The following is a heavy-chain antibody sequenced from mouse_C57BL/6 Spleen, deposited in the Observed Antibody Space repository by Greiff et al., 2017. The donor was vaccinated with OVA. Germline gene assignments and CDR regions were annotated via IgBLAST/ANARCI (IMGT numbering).Heavy chain of an antibody. CDR3: AREATMVTREYFDY. CDR2: IDPSDSYT. V-gene: IGHV1-59*01. CDR1: GYTFTSYW. Sequence: QVQLQQPGAELVRPGTSVKLSCKASGYTFTSYWMHWVKQRPGQGLEWIGVIDPSDSYTNYNQKFKGKATLTVDTSSSTAYMQLSSLTSEDSAVYYGAREATMVTREYFDYWGQGTTLTVSS. D-gene: IGHD2-2*01. J-gene: IGHJ2*01.